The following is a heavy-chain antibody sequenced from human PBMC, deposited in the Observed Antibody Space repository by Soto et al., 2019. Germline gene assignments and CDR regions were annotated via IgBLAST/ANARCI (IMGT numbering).Heavy chain of an antibody. CDR3: ARQDRVVVEGRWFDP. D-gene: IGHD2-15*01. Sequence: SETLSLTCAVSGSSITITYYWGWVRQPPGKGLEWIGSIHHSGSVFESGSTHYNPSFKSRVTISADTSKNQFSLNLTSVTAADTAVYYCARQDRVVVEGRWFDPWGQGTLVTVSS. J-gene: IGHJ5*02. V-gene: IGHV4-38-2*01. CDR1: GSSITITYY. CDR2: IHHSGSVFESGST.